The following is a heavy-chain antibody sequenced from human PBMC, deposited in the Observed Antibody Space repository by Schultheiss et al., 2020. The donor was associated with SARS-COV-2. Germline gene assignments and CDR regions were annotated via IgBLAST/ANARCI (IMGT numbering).Heavy chain of an antibody. J-gene: IGHJ5*02. CDR1: GFTFSGSA. D-gene: IGHD3-10*01. V-gene: IGHV3-30-3*01. CDR2: ISYDGSNK. Sequence: GGSLRLSCAASGFTFSGSAMHWVRQASGKGLEWVAVISYDGSNKYYADSVKGRFTISRDNSKNTLYLQMNSLRAEDTAVYYCARDRPGLWFGELSLWEWGFDPWGQGTLVTVSS. CDR3: ARDRPGLWFGELSLWEWGFDP.